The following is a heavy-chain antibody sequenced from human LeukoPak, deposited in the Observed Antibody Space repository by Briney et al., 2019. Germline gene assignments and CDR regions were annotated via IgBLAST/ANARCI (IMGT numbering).Heavy chain of an antibody. D-gene: IGHD1-26*01. Sequence: GGSLRLSCAASGFTFSSYDMHWVRQATGKGLEWVSAIGTAGDTYYPGSVKGRFTISRENAKNSLYLQMNSLRAGDTAVYYCARDSGSYRAFDYWGQGTLVTVSS. J-gene: IGHJ4*02. CDR1: GFTFSSYD. CDR2: IGTAGDT. V-gene: IGHV3-13*01. CDR3: ARDSGSYRAFDY.